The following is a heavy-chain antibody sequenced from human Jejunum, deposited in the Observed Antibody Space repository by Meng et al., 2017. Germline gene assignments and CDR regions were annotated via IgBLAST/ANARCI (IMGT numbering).Heavy chain of an antibody. Sequence: GESLKISCAASGFTFSNFWMTWVRQAPGKGLKWVANINPDGSEKYYVDSMKGRFTISRDNAKKSLYLQMSSLRDEDTAVYYCAIGGGVAPRAFPTWGQGTLVTVSS. D-gene: IGHD3-3*01. CDR2: INPDGSEK. J-gene: IGHJ4*02. V-gene: IGHV3-7*01. CDR3: AIGGGVAPRAFPT. CDR1: GFTFSNFW.